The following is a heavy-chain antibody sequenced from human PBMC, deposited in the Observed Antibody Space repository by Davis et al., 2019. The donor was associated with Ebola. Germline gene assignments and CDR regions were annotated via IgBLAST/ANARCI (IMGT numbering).Heavy chain of an antibody. V-gene: IGHV1-69*06. J-gene: IGHJ4*02. D-gene: IGHD2-21*02. CDR2: IIPIFGTA. CDR3: ARVVTAIVGIVDY. CDR1: GYTFTSYG. Sequence: AASVKVSCKASGYTFTSYGISWVRQAPGQGLEWMGGIIPIFGTANYAQKFQGRVTITADKSTSTAYMELSSLRSEDTAVYYCARVVTAIVGIVDYWGQGTLVTVSS.